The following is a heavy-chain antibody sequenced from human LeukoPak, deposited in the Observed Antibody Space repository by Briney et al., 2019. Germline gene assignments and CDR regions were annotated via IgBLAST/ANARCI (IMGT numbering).Heavy chain of an antibody. J-gene: IGHJ4*02. CDR1: GYSFSYYW. V-gene: IGHV5-51*01. CDR2: IYPGDSDT. Sequence: KHGESLKISCKASGYSFSYYWIAWVRQMPGKGLEWMGIIYPGDSDTRYSPSFQGQVTISADKSISTAYLQWSSLKASDTAMYYCARSITMVRGVFDYWGQGTLVTVSS. CDR3: ARSITMVRGVFDY. D-gene: IGHD3-10*01.